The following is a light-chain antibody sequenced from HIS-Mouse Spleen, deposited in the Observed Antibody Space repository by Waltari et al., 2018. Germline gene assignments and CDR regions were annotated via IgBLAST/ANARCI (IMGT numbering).Light chain of an antibody. CDR2: RNN. CDR1: SSNIGSTY. J-gene: IGLJ3*02. V-gene: IGLV1-47*01. Sequence: QSVLTQPPSASGTPGQRVTISCSGSSSNIGSTYVHWYQPLPGTAPKLLIYRNNQRPSGVPDRFSGSKSGTSASLAISGLRSEDEADYYCAAWDDSLSGPVFGGGTKLTVL. CDR3: AAWDDSLSGPV.